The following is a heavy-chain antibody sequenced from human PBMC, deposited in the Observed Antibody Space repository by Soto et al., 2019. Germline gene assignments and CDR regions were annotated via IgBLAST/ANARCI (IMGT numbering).Heavy chain of an antibody. CDR1: GGSISSYY. CDR2: IYYSGST. J-gene: IGHJ4*02. CDR3: ARDGHCSSTSCYPDY. D-gene: IGHD2-2*03. V-gene: IGHV4-59*01. Sequence: SETLSLTCTVSGGSISSYYWSWIRQPPGKGLEWIGYIYYSGSTNYNPSLKSRVTISVDTSKNQFSLKLSSVTAADTAVYYCARDGHCSSTSCYPDYWGQGTLVTVSS.